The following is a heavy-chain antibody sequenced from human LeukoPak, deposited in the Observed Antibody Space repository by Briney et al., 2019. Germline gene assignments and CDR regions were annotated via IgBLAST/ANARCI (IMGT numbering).Heavy chain of an antibody. J-gene: IGHJ4*02. Sequence: GGSLRLSCAASGFTFSSYGMSWVRQAPGKGLEWVSAISGSGGSTYYADSVKGRFTISRDNSKNTLYLQMNSLRAEDTAVYYCAKNSAGYSYGTHTDYWGQGTLVTVSS. CDR1: GFTFSSYG. D-gene: IGHD5-18*01. CDR2: ISGSGGST. CDR3: AKNSAGYSYGTHTDY. V-gene: IGHV3-23*01.